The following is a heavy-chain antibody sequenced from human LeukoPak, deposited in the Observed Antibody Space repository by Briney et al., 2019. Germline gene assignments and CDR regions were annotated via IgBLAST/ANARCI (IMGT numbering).Heavy chain of an antibody. CDR2: ISGGGDAT. Sequence: GGSLRLSCAASGFTFIGYAMNWVRQVPGKGLEWVSTISGGGDATYYAASVKGRFTISRDVSQNTLSLQMISLRAEDTAVYYCARRLVSPHWYFDLWGRGTLVTVSS. J-gene: IGHJ2*01. CDR3: ARRLVSPHWYFDL. V-gene: IGHV3-23*01. D-gene: IGHD2-8*01. CDR1: GFTFIGYA.